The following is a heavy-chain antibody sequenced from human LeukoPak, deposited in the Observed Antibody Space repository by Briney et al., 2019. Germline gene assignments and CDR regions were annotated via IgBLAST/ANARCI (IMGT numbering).Heavy chain of an antibody. Sequence: GRSLRLSCAASGVTFSAYAMHWVRQAPGKGLECVAIIWYDGADKYYADSVKGRFTVSRHNSKSTLFLQMNSLRVEDTAMYYCANTAPYWYFEYWGQGTLVTVSS. D-gene: IGHD2-8*02. CDR2: IWYDGADK. CDR1: GVTFSAYA. J-gene: IGHJ4*02. CDR3: ANTAPYWYFEY. V-gene: IGHV3-33*06.